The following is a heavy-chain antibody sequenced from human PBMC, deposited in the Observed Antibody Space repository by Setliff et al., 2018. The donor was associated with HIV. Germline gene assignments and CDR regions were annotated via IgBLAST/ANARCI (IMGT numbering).Heavy chain of an antibody. CDR1: GGSISSSSYY. V-gene: IGHV4-61*09. D-gene: IGHD1-26*01. Sequence: SETLSLTCTVSGGSISSSSYYWGWIRQPAGKGLEWIGHIFTSGSTTYNPSLKSRVSISLDTSKNQFSLKLSSVTAADTAVYYCARGRGSYWGQGTLVTVSS. CDR2: IFTSGST. CDR3: ARGRGSY. J-gene: IGHJ4*02.